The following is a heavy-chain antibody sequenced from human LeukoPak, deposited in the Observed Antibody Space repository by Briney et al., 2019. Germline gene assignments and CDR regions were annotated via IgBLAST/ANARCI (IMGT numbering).Heavy chain of an antibody. Sequence: SETLSLTCTVSGGSISSYYWSWIRQPPGKGLEWIGYIYYSGSTNYNPSLKSRVTISVDTSKNQFSLKLSSVTAEDTAVYYCARDGFPLGYYFDYWGQGTLVTVSS. J-gene: IGHJ4*02. CDR2: IYYSGST. CDR1: GGSISSYY. V-gene: IGHV4-59*01. CDR3: ARDGFPLGYYFDY. D-gene: IGHD3-22*01.